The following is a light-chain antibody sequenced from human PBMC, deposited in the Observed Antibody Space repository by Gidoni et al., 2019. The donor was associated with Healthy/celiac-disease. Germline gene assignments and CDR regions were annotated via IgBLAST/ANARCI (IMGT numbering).Light chain of an antibody. CDR3: QQYYSTPWT. Sequence: DIVMTQSPDSLAMSLGERATINCKSSQSVLYSSNNKNYLAWYQQKPGQPPKLLIYWASTRESGVPDRFGGSGSGTDFTLTISSLQAEDVAVYYCQQYYSTPWTFGQGTKVEIK. V-gene: IGKV4-1*01. J-gene: IGKJ1*01. CDR1: QSVLYSSNNKNY. CDR2: WAS.